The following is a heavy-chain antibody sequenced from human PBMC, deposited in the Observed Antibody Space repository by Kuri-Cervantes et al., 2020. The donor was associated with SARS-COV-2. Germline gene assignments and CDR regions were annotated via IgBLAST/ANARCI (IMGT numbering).Heavy chain of an antibody. Sequence: GESLKISCAASGFTFSSYAMHWVRQAPGKGLEWVAVISYDGSNKYYADSVKGRFTISRDNSKNTLYLQMNSLRAEDTAVYYCVRKGDSWGQGTLVTVSS. CDR3: VRKGDS. J-gene: IGHJ4*02. V-gene: IGHV3-30-3*01. CDR1: GFTFSSYA. CDR2: ISYDGSNK.